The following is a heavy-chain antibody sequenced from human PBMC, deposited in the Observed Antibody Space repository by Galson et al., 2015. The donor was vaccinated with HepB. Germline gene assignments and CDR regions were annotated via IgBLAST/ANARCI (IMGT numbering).Heavy chain of an antibody. CDR2: ISSSGDST. Sequence: SLRLSCAASGFNFDNYAMSWVRQGPGKRLHWVSGISSSGDSTYYADSVKGRFTISRDNSKNTVSLQMNSLTVEDAAVYYCARVPAYGDFIPRYFDSWGQGTLVTVSS. CDR1: GFNFDNYA. V-gene: IGHV3-23*01. D-gene: IGHD4-17*01. J-gene: IGHJ4*02. CDR3: ARVPAYGDFIPRYFDS.